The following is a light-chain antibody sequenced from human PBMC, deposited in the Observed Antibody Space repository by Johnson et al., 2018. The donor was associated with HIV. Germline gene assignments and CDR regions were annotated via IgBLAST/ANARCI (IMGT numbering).Light chain of an antibody. CDR3: GTWDSSLSAGPYV. V-gene: IGLV1-51*02. Sequence: QSILTQPPSVSAAPGQKVTISCSGSSSNIGNNYVSWYQQLPGTAPKLLIYENNKRPSGIPDRFSGSKSGTSATLGLTGLPTGDEADYYCGTWDSSLSAGPYVFGTGTKVTVL. CDR2: ENN. CDR1: SSNIGNNY. J-gene: IGLJ1*01.